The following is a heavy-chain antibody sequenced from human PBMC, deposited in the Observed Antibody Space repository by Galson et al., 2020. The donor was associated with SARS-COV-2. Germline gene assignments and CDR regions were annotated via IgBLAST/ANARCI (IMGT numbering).Heavy chain of an antibody. V-gene: IGHV3-7*01. CDR1: GFTFSSYW. J-gene: IGHJ4*02. CDR3: ASLPLYISGYYFHY. CDR2: IKQDGSEK. D-gene: IGHD3-22*01. Sequence: TGGSLRLSCAASGFTFSSYWMSWVRQAPGKGLEWVANIKQDGSEKYYVDSVRGRFTISRDNAKNSLSLQMNSLRAEDTAVYYCASLPLYISGYYFHYWGQGTLVTVSS.